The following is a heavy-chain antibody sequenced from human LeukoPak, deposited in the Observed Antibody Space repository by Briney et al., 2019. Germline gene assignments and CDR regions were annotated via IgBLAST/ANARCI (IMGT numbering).Heavy chain of an antibody. D-gene: IGHD6-19*01. CDR2: ISAYNGNT. J-gene: IGHJ4*02. CDR1: GYTFTSYG. CDR3: ARLGYSSGWYVGVYYFDY. Sequence: ASVKVSCKASGYTFTSYGISWVRQAPGQGLEWMGWISAYNGNTNYAQKLQGRVTMTTDTSTSTAYMELRSLRSDDTAVYYCARLGYSSGWYVGVYYFDYWGQGTLVTVSS. V-gene: IGHV1-18*01.